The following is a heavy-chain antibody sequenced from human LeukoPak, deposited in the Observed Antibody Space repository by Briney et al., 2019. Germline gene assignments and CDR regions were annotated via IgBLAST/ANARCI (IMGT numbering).Heavy chain of an antibody. CDR1: GFTFSSYA. J-gene: IGHJ4*02. CDR3: AKGGSELRYFDWLLEYDY. CDR2: ISGSGGST. Sequence: PGGSLRLSCAASGFTFSSYAMSWARQAPGKGLEWVSAISGSGGSTYYADSVKGRFTISRDNSKNTLYLQMNSLRAEDTAVYYCAKGGSELRYFDWLLEYDYWGQGTLVTVSS. D-gene: IGHD3-9*01. V-gene: IGHV3-23*01.